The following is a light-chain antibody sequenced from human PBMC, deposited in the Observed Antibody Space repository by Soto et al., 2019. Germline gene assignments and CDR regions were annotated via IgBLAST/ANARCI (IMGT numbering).Light chain of an antibody. CDR2: LGS. J-gene: IGKJ3*01. CDR1: QRLLHSNGYNY. V-gene: IGKV2-28*01. Sequence: DIVMTQSPLSLPVTPGEPASISCRSSQRLLHSNGYNYLDWYLQKPGQSPQLLLSLGSKRASGVPDRFSGSGAGTDFTLKISRVEAEDVGVYYCMQALQTPFTFGPGTKVDIK. CDR3: MQALQTPFT.